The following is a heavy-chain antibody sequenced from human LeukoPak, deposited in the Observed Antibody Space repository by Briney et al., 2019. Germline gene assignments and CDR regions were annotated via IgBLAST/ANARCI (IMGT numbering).Heavy chain of an antibody. CDR2: IYTSGST. V-gene: IGHV4-4*07. Sequence: SETLSLTCTVSGGSISSYYWSWIRQPAGKGLEWIGRIYTSGSTNSSPSLKSRVTMSVDTSKNQFSLKLSSVTAADTAVYYCARGSHQLRSFDHWGQGTLVTVSS. CDR3: ARGSHQLRSFDH. CDR1: GGSISSYY. D-gene: IGHD2-2*01. J-gene: IGHJ4*02.